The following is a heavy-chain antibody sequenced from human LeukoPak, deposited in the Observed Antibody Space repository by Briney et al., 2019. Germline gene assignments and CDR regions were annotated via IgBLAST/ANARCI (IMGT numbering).Heavy chain of an antibody. CDR1: GFTFSSYS. D-gene: IGHD6-13*01. V-gene: IGHV3-23*01. CDR2: ISGSGGST. J-gene: IGHJ4*02. CDR3: ATLADAIAAAGTRNY. Sequence: GGSLRLSCAASGFTFSSYSMNWVRQAPGKGLEWVSVISGSGGSTYYADSVKGRFTISRDNSKNTLYLQMSSLRAEDTAVYYCATLADAIAAAGTRNYWGQGTLVTVSS.